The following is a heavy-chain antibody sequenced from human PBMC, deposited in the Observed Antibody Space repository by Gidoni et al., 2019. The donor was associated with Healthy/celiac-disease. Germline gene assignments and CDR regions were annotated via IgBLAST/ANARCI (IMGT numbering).Heavy chain of an antibody. D-gene: IGHD6-19*01. V-gene: IGHV3-33*01. CDR2: IWYDGSNK. Sequence: QVQLVESGGGVVQPGRSLRLSFSASGFTFSSYGMHWVRQAPGKGLEWVAVIWYDGSNKYYADSVKGRFTISRDNSKNTLYLQMNSLRAEDTAVYYCASASGWGIDYWGQGTLVTVSS. J-gene: IGHJ4*02. CDR3: ASASGWGIDY. CDR1: GFTFSSYG.